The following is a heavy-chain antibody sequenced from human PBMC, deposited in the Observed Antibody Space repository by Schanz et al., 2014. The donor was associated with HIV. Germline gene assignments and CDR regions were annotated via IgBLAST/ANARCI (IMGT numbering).Heavy chain of an antibody. V-gene: IGHV3-33*01. Sequence: QVQLVESGGGVVQPGRSLRLSCAASGFSFSTYDMHWVRQAPGKGLEWVTFTWHDGSNEYYADSVKGRFTISRDNSKNTLYLQMNSLRAEDTAVYYCVRGLLFQGFFDSWGQGALVTVSS. CDR1: GFSFSTYD. CDR2: TWHDGSNE. CDR3: VRGLLFQGFFDS. D-gene: IGHD3-10*01. J-gene: IGHJ4*02.